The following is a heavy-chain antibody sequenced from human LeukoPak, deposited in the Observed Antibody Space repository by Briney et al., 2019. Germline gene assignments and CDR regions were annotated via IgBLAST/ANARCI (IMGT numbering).Heavy chain of an antibody. V-gene: IGHV4-39*01. CDR1: GGSISSSSYY. D-gene: IGHD3-10*02. J-gene: IGHJ4*02. Sequence: PSETLSLTCTASGGSISSSSYYWGWIRQPPGKGLEWIGSVYYSGSTYYNPSLKSRVTISVDTSKNQFSLKLSSVTAADTAVYYCARLCSIRMGLDYWGQGTLVTVSS. CDR3: ARLCSIRMGLDY. CDR2: VYYSGST.